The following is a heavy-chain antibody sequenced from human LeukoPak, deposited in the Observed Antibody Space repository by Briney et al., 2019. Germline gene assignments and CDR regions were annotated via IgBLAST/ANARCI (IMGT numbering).Heavy chain of an antibody. Sequence: PGGSLRLSCAASGFTFSNYAMTWVRQAPGKGLEWVSTVSSTGGNTYYADSVKGRFTISRDNSKNTLYLQMSSLRAEDTAVYYCAKRTDTSAYFFDYWGQGTLVPVSS. CDR1: GFTFSNYA. D-gene: IGHD3-22*01. J-gene: IGHJ4*02. CDR3: AKRTDTSAYFFDY. CDR2: VSSTGGNT. V-gene: IGHV3-23*01.